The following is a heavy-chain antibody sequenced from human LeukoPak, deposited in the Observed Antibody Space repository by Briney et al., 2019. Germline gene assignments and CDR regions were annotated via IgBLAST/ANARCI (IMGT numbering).Heavy chain of an antibody. J-gene: IGHJ4*02. CDR3: ARRGHYYDSSGYYAIDY. Sequence: GGSLRLSCAASGFTFSSYAMHWVRQAPGKGLEWVAVISYDGSNKYYADSVKGRFTISRDNSKNTLYLQMNSLRAKDTAVYYCARRGHYYDSSGYYAIDYWGQGTLVTVSS. CDR2: ISYDGSNK. CDR1: GFTFSSYA. D-gene: IGHD3-22*01. V-gene: IGHV3-30-3*01.